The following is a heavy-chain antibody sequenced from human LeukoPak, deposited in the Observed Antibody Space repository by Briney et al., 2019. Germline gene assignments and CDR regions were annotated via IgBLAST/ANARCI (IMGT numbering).Heavy chain of an antibody. D-gene: IGHD3-22*01. J-gene: IGHJ6*02. Sequence: EASVKVSCTASGYTFTSYYMHWVRQAPGQGLEWMGIINPSGGSTSYAQKFQGRVTMTRDTSTSTVYMELSSLRSEDTAVYYGARDNTNRDYYDSSGYDYGMDVWGQGTTVTVSS. CDR1: GYTFTSYY. V-gene: IGHV1-46*01. CDR3: ARDNTNRDYYDSSGYDYGMDV. CDR2: INPSGGST.